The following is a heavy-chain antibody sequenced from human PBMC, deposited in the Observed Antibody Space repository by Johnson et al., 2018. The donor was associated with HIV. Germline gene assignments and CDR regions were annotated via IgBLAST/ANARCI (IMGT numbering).Heavy chain of an antibody. CDR1: GFTFSRYW. J-gene: IGHJ3*02. CDR3: AKAPEKDHGGNSGAFDS. Sequence: VQLVESGGVLVQPGGSLRLSCAASGFTFSRYWMSWVRQAPGKGLEWVAYISRDGTEKYYADSVKGRFTISRDNSKNTLYLQMNSLRAEDRAVYYCAKAPEKDHGGNSGAFDSWGQGTLVTVCS. D-gene: IGHD4-23*01. V-gene: IGHV3-7*02. CDR2: ISRDGTEK.